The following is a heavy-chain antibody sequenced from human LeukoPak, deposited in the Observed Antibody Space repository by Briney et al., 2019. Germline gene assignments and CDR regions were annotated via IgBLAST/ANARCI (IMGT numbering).Heavy chain of an antibody. D-gene: IGHD6-13*01. CDR1: GFTFSSYA. J-gene: IGHJ4*02. Sequence: PGGSLRLSCAASGFTFSSYAMTWVRQAPGKGLEWVAFIHYDGSNNYYADSVKGRFTISRDNSKNTLYLQMNTLRADDTAVYYCAKDHGSSDWYYFDYWGQGTLVTVSS. V-gene: IGHV3-30*02. CDR3: AKDHGSSDWYYFDY. CDR2: IHYDGSNN.